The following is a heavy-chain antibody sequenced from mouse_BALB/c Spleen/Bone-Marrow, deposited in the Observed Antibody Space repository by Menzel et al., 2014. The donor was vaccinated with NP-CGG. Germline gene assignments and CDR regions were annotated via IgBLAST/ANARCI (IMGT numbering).Heavy chain of an antibody. J-gene: IGHJ3*01. CDR2: INTNGGEI. Sequence: EVKLMESGGGLVQPGGSLKLSCAASGFTFSNYGMSWVRQTPDKRLEFVATINTNGGEIYYPDSVKGRSTISRDNAKNTLYLQMRSLKSEDTAMYYCARGDDYVSWFAYWGQGTLVTVSA. CDR1: GFTFSNYG. V-gene: IGHV5-6-3*01. CDR3: ARGDDYVSWFAY. D-gene: IGHD2-4*01.